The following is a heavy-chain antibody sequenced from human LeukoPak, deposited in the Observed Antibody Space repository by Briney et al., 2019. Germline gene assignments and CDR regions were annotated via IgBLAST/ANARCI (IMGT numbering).Heavy chain of an antibody. CDR1: GFTFSSYA. CDR3: ARGRTGL. CDR2: ISYDGSNK. V-gene: IGHV3-30-3*01. D-gene: IGHD2-8*02. J-gene: IGHJ4*02. Sequence: GGSLRLSCAASGFTFSSYAMHWVRQAPGKGLEWVAVISYDGSNKYYADSVKGRFTISRDNAKNSLYLQMNSLRAEDTAVYYCARGRTGLWGQGTLVTVSS.